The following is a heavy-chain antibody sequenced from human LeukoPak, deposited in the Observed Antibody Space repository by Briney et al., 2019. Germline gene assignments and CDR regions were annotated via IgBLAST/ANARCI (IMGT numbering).Heavy chain of an antibody. V-gene: IGHV1-69*13. CDR3: ARRGGNSVAYFDY. CDR1: GYTFTSYG. D-gene: IGHD4-23*01. CDR2: IIPIFGTA. J-gene: IGHJ4*02. Sequence: ASVKVSCKASGYTFTSYGISWVRQAPGQGLEWMGGIIPIFGTANYAQKFQGRVTITADESTSTAYMELSSLRSEDTAVYYCARRGGNSVAYFDYWGQGTLVTVSS.